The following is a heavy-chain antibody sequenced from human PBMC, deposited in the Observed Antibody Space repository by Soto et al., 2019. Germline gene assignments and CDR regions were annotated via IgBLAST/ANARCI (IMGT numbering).Heavy chain of an antibody. CDR2: IYYSGST. Sequence: QVQLQEPGPGLGKPSQTLSLTCTVSGGSISSGGYYWSWSRQHPGEDLEWIGYIYYSGSTYYNPSLKSRVTISVDTSKNQFSLKLSSVTAADTAVYYCARAVFGLPPSYYFDYWGQGTLVTVSS. D-gene: IGHD3-16*01. CDR1: GGSISSGGYY. V-gene: IGHV4-31*03. J-gene: IGHJ4*02. CDR3: ARAVFGLPPSYYFDY.